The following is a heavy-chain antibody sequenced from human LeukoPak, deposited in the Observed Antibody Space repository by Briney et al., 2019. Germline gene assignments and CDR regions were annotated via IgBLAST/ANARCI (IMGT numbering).Heavy chain of an antibody. V-gene: IGHV3-53*01. CDR2: IYSGGST. J-gene: IGHJ4*02. CDR3: ARVFRMGTSEGFDY. D-gene: IGHD7-27*01. Sequence: GGSLRLSCAASGFTFSKYWMSWVRQAPGKGLEWVSVIYSGGSTYYADSVKGRFTISRDNSKNTLYLQMNSLRAEDTAVYYCARVFRMGTSEGFDYWGQGTLVTVSS. CDR1: GFTFSKYW.